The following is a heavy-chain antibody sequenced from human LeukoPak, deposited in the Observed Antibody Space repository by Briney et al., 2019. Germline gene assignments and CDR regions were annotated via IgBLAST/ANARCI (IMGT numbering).Heavy chain of an antibody. CDR1: GGSFSGYY. J-gene: IGHJ5*02. D-gene: IGHD4-4*01. V-gene: IGHV4-34*01. CDR3: ARGRSNYHS. CDR2: INHSGST. Sequence: SETLSRTCAVYGGSFSGYYWSWIRQPPGKGLEWIGEINHSGSTNYNPSLKSRVTISVHTTKNQFSLKLSSVTAADTAVYYCARGRSNYHSWGQGTLVTVSS.